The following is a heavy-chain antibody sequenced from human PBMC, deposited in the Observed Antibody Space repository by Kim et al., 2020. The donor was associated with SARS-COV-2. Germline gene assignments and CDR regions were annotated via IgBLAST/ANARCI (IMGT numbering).Heavy chain of an antibody. Sequence: ASVKVSCKASGYTFTSYGISWVRQAPGQGLEWMGWISAYNGNTNYAQKLQGRVTMTTDTSTSTAYMELRSLRSDDTAVYYCARVLHQPRITMIRRHLDYWGQGTLVTVSS. V-gene: IGHV1-18*01. CDR2: ISAYNGNT. CDR3: ARVLHQPRITMIRRHLDY. J-gene: IGHJ4*02. CDR1: GYTFTSYG. D-gene: IGHD3-22*01.